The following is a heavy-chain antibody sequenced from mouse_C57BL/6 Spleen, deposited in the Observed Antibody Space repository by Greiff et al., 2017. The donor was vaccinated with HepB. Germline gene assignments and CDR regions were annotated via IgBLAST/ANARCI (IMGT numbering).Heavy chain of an antibody. CDR2: IHPNSGST. V-gene: IGHV1-64*01. D-gene: IGHD1-1*01. Sequence: VQLQQSGAELVKPGASVKLSCKASGYTFTSYWMHWVKQRPGQGLEWIGMIHPNSGSTNYNEKFKSKATLTVDKSSSTAYMQLSSLTSEDSAVYYCAAITTVVATDYFDYWGQGTTLTVSS. CDR3: AAITTVVATDYFDY. CDR1: GYTFTSYW. J-gene: IGHJ2*01.